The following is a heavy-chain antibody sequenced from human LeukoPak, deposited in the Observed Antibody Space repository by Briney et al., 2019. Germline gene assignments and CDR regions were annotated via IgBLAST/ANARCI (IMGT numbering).Heavy chain of an antibody. CDR2: ISSNGGST. J-gene: IGHJ4*02. D-gene: IGHD6-13*01. Sequence: GGSLRLSCAASGFTFSSYAMHWVRQAPGKGLEYVSVISSNGGSTYYANSVKGRFTISRDNSKNMLYLQMGSLRAEDMAVYYCARDNSSWYYFDYWGQGTLVTVSS. CDR3: ARDNSSWYYFDY. V-gene: IGHV3-64*01. CDR1: GFTFSSYA.